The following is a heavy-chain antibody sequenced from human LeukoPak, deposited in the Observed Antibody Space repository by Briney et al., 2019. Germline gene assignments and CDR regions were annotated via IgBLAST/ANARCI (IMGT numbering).Heavy chain of an antibody. CDR3: ARILGSSIDY. Sequence: SQTLSLTCTVSGGSVTSGNYYWNWIRQPAGKGLEWIGRIYTNGGASYNPALKSRVTISIDASKNQFSLKLSSVTAADTAVYYCARILGSSIDYWGQGTLVTVSS. J-gene: IGHJ4*02. CDR1: GGSVTSGNYY. D-gene: IGHD6-13*01. CDR2: IYTNGGA. V-gene: IGHV4-61*02.